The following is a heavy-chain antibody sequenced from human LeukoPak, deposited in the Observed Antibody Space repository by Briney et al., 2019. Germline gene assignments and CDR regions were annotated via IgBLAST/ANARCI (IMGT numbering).Heavy chain of an antibody. J-gene: IGHJ4*02. D-gene: IGHD3-10*01. CDR3: ARDRQVRGVIIDKPFDY. Sequence: GASVKVSCKASGYTFTGYYMHWVRQAPGQGLEWMGWINPNSGGTNYAQKLQGRVTMTTDTSTSTAYMELRSLRSDDTAVYYCARDRQVRGVIIDKPFDYRGQGTLVTVSS. CDR2: INPNSGGT. V-gene: IGHV1-2*02. CDR1: GYTFTGYY.